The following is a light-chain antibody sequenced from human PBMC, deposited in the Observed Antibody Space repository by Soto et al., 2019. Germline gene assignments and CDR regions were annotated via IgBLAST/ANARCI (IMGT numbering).Light chain of an antibody. CDR3: RSYAGSNTWV. V-gene: IGLV2-8*01. Sequence: QSALTQPPSASGSPGQSVTISCTGTSSDVGAYNYVSWYQQHPGKAPKLMIYEVSKRRSGVTDRFSGSKSGNTASLTVSGLQAEDEADYYCRSYAGSNTWVFGGGTKLTVL. CDR2: EVS. J-gene: IGLJ3*02. CDR1: SSDVGAYNY.